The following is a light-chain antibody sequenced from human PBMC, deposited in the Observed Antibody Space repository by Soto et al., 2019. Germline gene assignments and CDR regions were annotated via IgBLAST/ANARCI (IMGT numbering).Light chain of an antibody. CDR1: SGHSSYI. V-gene: IGLV4-60*03. CDR3: ETWDSNIWV. J-gene: IGLJ3*02. CDR2: LEGSGSY. Sequence: QAVVTQSSSASASLGSSVKLTCTLSSGHSSYIIAWHQQQPGKAPRYLMKLEGSGSYNKGSGVPDRFSGSSSGADRHLTISILQSKDEADYYCETWDSNIWVFGGGTKLTVL.